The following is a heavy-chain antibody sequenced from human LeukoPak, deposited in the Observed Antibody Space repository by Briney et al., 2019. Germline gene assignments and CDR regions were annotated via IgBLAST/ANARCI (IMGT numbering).Heavy chain of an antibody. CDR3: ARDSEYHDYVWGSYHY. CDR2: ISAYNGNT. V-gene: IGHV1-18*01. Sequence: ASVKVSCKASGYTFTSYGISWVRQAPGQGLEWMGWISAYNGNTNYAQKLQGRVTMTTDTSTSTAYMELRSPRSDDTAVYYCARDSEYHDYVWGSYHYWGQGTLVTVSS. CDR1: GYTFTSYG. J-gene: IGHJ4*02. D-gene: IGHD3-16*02.